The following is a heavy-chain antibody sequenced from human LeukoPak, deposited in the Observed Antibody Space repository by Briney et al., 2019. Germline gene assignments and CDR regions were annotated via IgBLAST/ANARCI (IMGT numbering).Heavy chain of an antibody. V-gene: IGHV4-59*01. CDR2: IYYRGST. J-gene: IGHJ4*02. D-gene: IGHD1-14*01. CDR1: GGSTSSYY. CDR3: ARGRYPNLPGD. Sequence: SETLSLTCTVSGGSTSSYYWSWIRQPPGKGLEWMGCIYYRGSTNYNPSLKSRVTISVDTSKNQFSLKLSSVSAADTAVYYCARGRYPNLPGDWGQGTLVTVSS.